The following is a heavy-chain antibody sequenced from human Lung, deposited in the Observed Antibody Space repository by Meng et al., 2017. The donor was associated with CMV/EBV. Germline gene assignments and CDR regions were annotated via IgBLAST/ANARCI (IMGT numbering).Heavy chain of an antibody. V-gene: IGHV4-61*01. CDR3: ARFLDSWFYFDS. CDR1: GGSVSSGSYY. D-gene: IGHD6-13*01. Sequence: SETLSLTCTVSGGSVSSGSYYWSWIRQPPGKGLEWIGYVHYSGSTNYNPSLKSRVTISLDTSKNQFSLRLSSVTAADTAVYFCARFLDSWFYFDSWGQGTPVTFSS. CDR2: VHYSGST. J-gene: IGHJ4*02.